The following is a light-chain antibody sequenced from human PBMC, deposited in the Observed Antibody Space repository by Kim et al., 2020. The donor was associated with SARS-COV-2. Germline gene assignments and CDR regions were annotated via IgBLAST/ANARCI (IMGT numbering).Light chain of an antibody. Sequence: QAVVTQEPSLTVSPGGTVTLTCGSSTGAVTSGHYSYWFQQKPGQAPRTLIYHTSNKLSWTSARFSGSLLGGKAALTLSGAQPEDEAEYYCLLSYGGSRVFGGGTQLTVL. CDR2: HTS. V-gene: IGLV7-46*01. J-gene: IGLJ2*01. CDR3: LLSYGGSRV. CDR1: TGAVTSGHY.